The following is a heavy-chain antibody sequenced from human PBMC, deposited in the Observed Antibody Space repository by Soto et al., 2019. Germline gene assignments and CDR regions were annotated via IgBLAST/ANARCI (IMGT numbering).Heavy chain of an antibody. CDR3: ATSYGSGSSPFDY. CDR1: GDTFSFYI. D-gene: IGHD3-10*01. CDR2: VNPIVAMS. V-gene: IGHV1-69*02. Sequence: SVKVYFKASGDTFSFYIFNWIRQAHGQWFEWVERVNPIVAMSSYARKFQVRVSMFADKSTGTAYMELRSLRSNDTDVYYCATSYGSGSSPFDYWGQGTLVTVSS. J-gene: IGHJ4*02.